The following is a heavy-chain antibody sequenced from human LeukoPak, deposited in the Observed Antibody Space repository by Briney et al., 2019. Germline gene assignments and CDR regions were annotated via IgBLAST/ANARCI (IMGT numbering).Heavy chain of an antibody. V-gene: IGHV4-34*01. D-gene: IGHD6-13*01. J-gene: IGHJ6*02. CDR3: ARGAQRAAAVPTSRYYYYYGMDV. Sequence: PSETLSLTCAVYGVSFSGYYWSWIRQPPGKGLEWIGEINHSGSTNYNPSLKSRVTISVDTSKNQFSLKLSSVTAADTAVYYCARGAQRAAAVPTSRYYYYYGMDVWGQGTTVTVSS. CDR2: INHSGST. CDR1: GVSFSGYY.